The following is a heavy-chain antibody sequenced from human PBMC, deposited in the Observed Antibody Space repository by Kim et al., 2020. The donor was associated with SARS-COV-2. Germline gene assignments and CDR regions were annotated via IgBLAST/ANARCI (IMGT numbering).Heavy chain of an antibody. Sequence: GGSLRLSCAASGFSFSNAWMTWVRQAPGKGLEWVGRIKSTSDGGATDYAEPVKVRFTISSDDSKNTVFLQMNSLKSEDTAVYYCTTEVCTGGTCSFKNAFDRCGQATMVAVS. V-gene: IGHV3-15*01. J-gene: IGHJ3*02. D-gene: IGHD2-8*02. CDR3: TTEVCTGGTCSFKNAFDR. CDR2: IKSTSDGGAT. CDR1: GFSFSNAW.